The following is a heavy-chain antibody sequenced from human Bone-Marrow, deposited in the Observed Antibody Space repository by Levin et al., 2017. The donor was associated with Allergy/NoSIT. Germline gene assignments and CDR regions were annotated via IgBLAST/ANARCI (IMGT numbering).Heavy chain of an antibody. Sequence: SETLSLTCSISGGSISSGGYYWTWIRQRPGKGLEWIGYIQYSGATYYSPSLMSRLTMSVDTSRNEFSLALISVTSADTAVYYCATEKAGHARGFASWGLGTLVTVSS. CDR2: IQYSGAT. J-gene: IGHJ4*02. CDR1: GGSISSGGYY. CDR3: ATEKAGHARGFAS. D-gene: IGHD6-13*01. V-gene: IGHV4-31*03.